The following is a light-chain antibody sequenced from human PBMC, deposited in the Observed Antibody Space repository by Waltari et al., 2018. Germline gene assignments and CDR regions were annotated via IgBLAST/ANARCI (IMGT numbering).Light chain of an antibody. CDR2: GAS. CDR1: QSVTSRY. V-gene: IGKV3-20*01. CDR3: QQYGSSFT. J-gene: IGKJ3*01. Sequence: EIVLTQSPGTLSLSPGERATLSCRASQSVTSRYLAWYQQKPGQSPRLLISGASSRAAGIPDRFSGSGSGTDFTLTISRLEPEDFTVYYCQQYGSSFTFGPGTKVDIK.